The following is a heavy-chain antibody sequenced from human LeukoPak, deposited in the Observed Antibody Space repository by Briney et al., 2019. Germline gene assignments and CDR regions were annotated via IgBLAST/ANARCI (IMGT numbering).Heavy chain of an antibody. J-gene: IGHJ3*02. V-gene: IGHV3-7*01. CDR3: AREGGAIVVVPAATGAFDI. Sequence: GGSLRLSCAASGFTFSSYWMSWVRQAPGKGLEWVANIKQDGSEKYYVDSVEGRFTISRDNAKNSLYLQMNSLRAEDTAVYYCAREGGAIVVVPAATGAFDIWGQGTMVTVSS. CDR1: GFTFSSYW. D-gene: IGHD2-2*01. CDR2: IKQDGSEK.